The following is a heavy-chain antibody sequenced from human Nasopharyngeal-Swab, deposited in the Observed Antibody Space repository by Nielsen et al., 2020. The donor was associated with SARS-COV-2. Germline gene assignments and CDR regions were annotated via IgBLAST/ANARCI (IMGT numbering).Heavy chain of an antibody. V-gene: IGHV3-48*04. Sequence: GESLKISCAVSGSPLKNYNMIWVRQAPGKGLEWLSYISVSSVTTYYADSVKGRFTISRDNAKNTLYLQINSLRVEDTAVYYCARWRGSTTWYFDYWGRGTLVTVSS. CDR3: ARWRGSTTWYFDY. CDR2: ISVSSVTT. D-gene: IGHD2-2*01. CDR1: GSPLKNYN. J-gene: IGHJ4*02.